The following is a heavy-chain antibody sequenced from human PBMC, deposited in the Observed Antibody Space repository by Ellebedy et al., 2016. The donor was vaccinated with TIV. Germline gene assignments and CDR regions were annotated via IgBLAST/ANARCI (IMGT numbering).Heavy chain of an antibody. D-gene: IGHD5-12*01. Sequence: MPSETLSLTCNASGGSITSYFWTWIRQTPGKGLEWIGYVYYTGTTDYNPSLSSRVTISIDTSKSQFSLRLNSVTAADTDVYYCAREGLVATMFIDPWGPGTLVSVSS. CDR1: GGSITSYF. V-gene: IGHV4-59*01. CDR2: VYYTGTT. CDR3: AREGLVATMFIDP. J-gene: IGHJ5*02.